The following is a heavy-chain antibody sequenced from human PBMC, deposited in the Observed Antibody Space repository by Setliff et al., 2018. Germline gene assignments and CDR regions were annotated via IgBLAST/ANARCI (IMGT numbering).Heavy chain of an antibody. V-gene: IGHV1-18*01. CDR3: ARDRSRGPNYFDP. D-gene: IGHD1-7*01. J-gene: IGHJ5*02. Sequence: ASVKVSCKASGYTFTSYGITWVRQAPGQGLEWIGWISGYDGSSNHVQKLQGRVVMTTDTSTNTAYMELRSLTSDDTAVYYCARDRSRGPNYFDPWGQGTQVTVSS. CDR1: GYTFTSYG. CDR2: ISGYDGSS.